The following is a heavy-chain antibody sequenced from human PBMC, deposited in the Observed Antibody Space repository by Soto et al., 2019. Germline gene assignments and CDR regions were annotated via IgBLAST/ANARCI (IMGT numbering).Heavy chain of an antibody. CDR1: GFTFNNAW. J-gene: IGHJ4*02. V-gene: IGHV3-15*01. D-gene: IGHD3-3*01. Sequence: GGSLRLSCAASGFTFNNAWMSWVRQAPGKGLEWVGRIKSTTDGGTTDYAAPVKGRFTISRDDSKKTMYLQMNSLETEETAVYYCTTGPISAALRFLEWFPAYWGQGTLVTVSS. CDR3: TTGPISAALRFLEWFPAY. CDR2: IKSTTDGGTT.